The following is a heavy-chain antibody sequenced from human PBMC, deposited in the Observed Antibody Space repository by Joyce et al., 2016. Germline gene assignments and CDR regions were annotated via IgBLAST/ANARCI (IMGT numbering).Heavy chain of an antibody. J-gene: IGHJ4*02. V-gene: IGHV3-15*01. CDR3: TADLPGGISDYFDY. Sequence: EVQVVESGGDLVQPGESLRLSCAASGFTFSNAWMSWVRQAPGKGLEWIARIKSKAAGGTTDYAAPVKGRFTISRDDSNNMLYLQMNSLKTEDMAVYYCTADLPGGISDYFDYWGQGTLVTVSS. D-gene: IGHD4-23*01. CDR1: GFTFSNAW. CDR2: IKSKAAGGTT.